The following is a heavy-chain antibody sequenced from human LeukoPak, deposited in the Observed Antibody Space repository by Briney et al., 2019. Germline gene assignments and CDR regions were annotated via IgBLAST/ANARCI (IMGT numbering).Heavy chain of an antibody. CDR1: GGSISSYY. V-gene: IGHV4-4*07. CDR3: ARAAVGYCSSTSCYERAFDI. Sequence: SETLSLTCTVSGGSISSYYWSWIRQPAGKGLEWIGRIYTSGSTNYNPFLKSRVTMSVDTSKNQFSLKLSSVTAADTAVYYCARAAVGYCSSTSCYERAFDIWGQGTMVTVSS. CDR2: IYTSGST. J-gene: IGHJ3*02. D-gene: IGHD2-2*01.